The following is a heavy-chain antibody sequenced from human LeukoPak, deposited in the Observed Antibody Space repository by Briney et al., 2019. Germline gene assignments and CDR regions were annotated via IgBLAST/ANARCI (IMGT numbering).Heavy chain of an antibody. V-gene: IGHV3-23*01. D-gene: IGHD3-10*01. CDR1: GFTFRTYA. CDR2: ISGSGGTT. Sequence: PGGSLRLSCAVSGFTFRTYAMSWVRQAPGKGLEWVSAISGSGGTTYYADSVKGRFTISRDNSKNTLYLQMNSLRAEDTAVHYCAKLSTFGDLSRVRFDPWGQGTLVTVSS. J-gene: IGHJ5*02. CDR3: AKLSTFGDLSRVRFDP.